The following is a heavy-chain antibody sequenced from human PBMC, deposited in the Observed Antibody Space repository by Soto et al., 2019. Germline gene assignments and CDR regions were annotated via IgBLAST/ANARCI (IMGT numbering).Heavy chain of an antibody. CDR2: IYASRSP. Sequence: PSETLSLTCTISGGSISVYYWSWVRQPPGHELEWIGYIYASRSPYYNPSLRSRVTISADTSKNQISLKLTSPTAADTAVYYCARGVGSSPPRYWGRGTLVTVSS. V-gene: IGHV4-59*01. CDR3: ARGVGSSPPRY. J-gene: IGHJ4*02. CDR1: GGSISVYY. D-gene: IGHD1-26*01.